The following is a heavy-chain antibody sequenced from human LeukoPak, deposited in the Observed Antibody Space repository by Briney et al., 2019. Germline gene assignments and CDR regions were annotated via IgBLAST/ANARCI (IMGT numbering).Heavy chain of an antibody. Sequence: SETLSLTCTVSGGSISSSSYYWGWIRQPPGKGLEWIGSIYYSGSTYYNPSLKSRVTISVDTSKNQFSLKLSSVTAADTAVYYCARGVNDYVWGSYRYNSRFNWFDPWGQGTLVTVSS. D-gene: IGHD3-16*02. CDR1: GGSISSSSYY. V-gene: IGHV4-39*07. CDR2: IYYSGST. CDR3: ARGVNDYVWGSYRYNSRFNWFDP. J-gene: IGHJ5*02.